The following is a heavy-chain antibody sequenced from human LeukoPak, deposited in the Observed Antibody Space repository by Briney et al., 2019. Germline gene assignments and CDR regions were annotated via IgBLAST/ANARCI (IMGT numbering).Heavy chain of an antibody. CDR1: GGSISSNNCY. CDR2: AYYSGGT. Sequence: SETLSLXCTVSGGSISSNNCYWAWIRQTPGKGLEWIGSAYYSGGTYYNPSLESRVTISVDTSKNQFSLKVSSVTAADTAVYYCTRRPLMTLTTSGYFDYWGQRTLVTVSS. J-gene: IGHJ4*02. D-gene: IGHD4-17*01. CDR3: TRRPLMTLTTSGYFDY. V-gene: IGHV4-39*01.